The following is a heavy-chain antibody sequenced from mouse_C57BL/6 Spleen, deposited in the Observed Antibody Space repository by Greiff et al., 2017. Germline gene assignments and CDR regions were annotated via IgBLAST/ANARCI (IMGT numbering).Heavy chain of an antibody. Sequence: EVKLVESGGGLVKPGGSLKLSCAASGFTFSSYAMSWVRQTPEKRLEWVATISDGGSYTYYPDNVKGRFTISRGNAKNNLYLQMSHLKSEDTAMYYCARDYYGSSYGYAMDYWGQGTSVTVSS. CDR3: ARDYYGSSYGYAMDY. CDR2: ISDGGSYT. D-gene: IGHD1-1*01. CDR1: GFTFSSYA. V-gene: IGHV5-4*03. J-gene: IGHJ4*01.